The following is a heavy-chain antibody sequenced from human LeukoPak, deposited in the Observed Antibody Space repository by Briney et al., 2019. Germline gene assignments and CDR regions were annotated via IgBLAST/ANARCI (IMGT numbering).Heavy chain of an antibody. CDR1: GFTFSSYA. V-gene: IGHV3-23*01. CDR2: ISGSGGST. J-gene: IGHJ4*02. D-gene: IGHD3-22*01. CDR3: AKDRSVVVVPRPDY. Sequence: PGGSLRLSCAASGFTFSSYAMSWVRQAPGKGLEWVSAISGSGGSTYYADSVKGRFTISRDNSKNTLYLQMNSLRAEETAVHYCAKDRSVVVVPRPDYWGQGTLVTVSS.